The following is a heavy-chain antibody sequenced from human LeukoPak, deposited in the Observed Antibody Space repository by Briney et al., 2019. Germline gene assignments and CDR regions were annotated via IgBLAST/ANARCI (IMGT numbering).Heavy chain of an antibody. CDR2: IIPILGIA. D-gene: IGHD6-13*01. CDR3: ARASGRRIAEKGDYYYYMDV. Sequence: ASVRVSCKASAGSFSSYTISWVRHAPGHGLEWMGTIIPILGIANYAQKFQGRVRIAADKSTSTAYMEPSSLRSEDAAVYYCARASGRRIAEKGDYYYYMDVWGKGTTVTVSS. V-gene: IGHV1-69*02. CDR1: AGSFSSYT. J-gene: IGHJ6*03.